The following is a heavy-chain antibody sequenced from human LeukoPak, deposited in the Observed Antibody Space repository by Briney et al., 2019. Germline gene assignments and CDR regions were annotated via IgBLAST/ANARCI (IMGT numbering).Heavy chain of an antibody. J-gene: IGHJ6*02. Sequence: KPSETLSLTCTVSGGSISSCYWSWIRQPPEKGLEWIGYIYYSGSTNYNPSLKSRVTISVDTSKNQFSLKLSSVTAADTAVYYCARGYCSGGSCYNNYYYYGMDVWGQGTTVTVSS. CDR1: GGSISSCY. V-gene: IGHV4-59*01. D-gene: IGHD2-15*01. CDR2: IYYSGST. CDR3: ARGYCSGGSCYNNYYYYGMDV.